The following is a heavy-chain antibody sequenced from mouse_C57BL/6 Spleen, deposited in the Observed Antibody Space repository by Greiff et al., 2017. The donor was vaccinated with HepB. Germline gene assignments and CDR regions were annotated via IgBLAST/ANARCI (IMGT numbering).Heavy chain of an antibody. CDR2: INPSTGGT. Sequence: EVQLQQSGPELVKPGASVKISCKASGYSFTGYYMNWVKQSPEKSLEWIGEINPSTGGTTYNQKFKAKATLTVDKSSSTAYMQLKSLTSEDSAVYYCARFYDGYIAYWGQGTLVTVSA. J-gene: IGHJ3*01. V-gene: IGHV1-42*01. CDR3: ARFYDGYIAY. CDR1: GYSFTGYY. D-gene: IGHD2-3*01.